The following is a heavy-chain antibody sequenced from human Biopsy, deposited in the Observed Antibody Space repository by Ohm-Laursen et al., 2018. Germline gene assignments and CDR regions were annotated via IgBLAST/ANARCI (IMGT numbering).Heavy chain of an antibody. D-gene: IGHD4-17*01. CDR2: ISYGGNDE. CDR1: GFTFSNYG. J-gene: IGHJ6*02. Sequence: SLRLSCSASGFTFSNYGMHWVRQAPGKGLEWVALISYGGNDEYYADSVEDRFTISRDNSKNTVLLQMNSLRAEDTALYYCAKDRWERNLHYGGGVDLWGQGTTVTVSS. CDR3: AKDRWERNLHYGGGVDL. V-gene: IGHV3-30*18.